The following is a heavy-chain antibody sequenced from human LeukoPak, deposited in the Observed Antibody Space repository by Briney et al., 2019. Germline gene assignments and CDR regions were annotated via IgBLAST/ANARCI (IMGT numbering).Heavy chain of an antibody. Sequence: SETLSLTCTVSGGSISSDNYWGWMRQTPGKGLGWIGSIYDSASTNYHPSLKSRVTIALDTSKNQVSLRLTSVTAADTAVYYCARCRDGGRGEAADYWGQGTLVTVSS. J-gene: IGHJ4*02. CDR2: IYDSAST. D-gene: IGHD4-23*01. CDR3: ARCRDGGRGEAADY. V-gene: IGHV4-39*07. CDR1: GGSISSDNY.